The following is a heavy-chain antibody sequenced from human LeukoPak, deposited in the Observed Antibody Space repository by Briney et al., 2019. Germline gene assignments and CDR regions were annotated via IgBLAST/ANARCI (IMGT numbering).Heavy chain of an antibody. Sequence: ASVKVSCKASGYTFTNYHIAWVRQAPGQGLEWMGGIIPIFGTANYAQKFQGRVTITADESTSTAYMELSSLRSEDTAVYYCARMGVWGQGTTVTVSS. J-gene: IGHJ6*02. CDR1: GYTFTNYH. CDR2: IIPIFGTA. V-gene: IGHV1-69*13. CDR3: ARMGV.